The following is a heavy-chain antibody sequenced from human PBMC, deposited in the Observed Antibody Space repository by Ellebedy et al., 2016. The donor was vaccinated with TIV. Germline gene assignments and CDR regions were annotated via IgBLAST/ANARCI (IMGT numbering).Heavy chain of an antibody. D-gene: IGHD2-21*01. Sequence: GESLKISXAASGFSFSWHWMHWVRQAPGKGLIWVSRINSDGSSITYADSVKGRFTVSRDNAKNTLHLHMNSLRADDTAVYYCARDPGLSGGGYFYFDSWGQGTLVTVSS. CDR2: INSDGSSI. CDR1: GFSFSWHW. J-gene: IGHJ4*02. CDR3: ARDPGLSGGGYFYFDS. V-gene: IGHV3-74*01.